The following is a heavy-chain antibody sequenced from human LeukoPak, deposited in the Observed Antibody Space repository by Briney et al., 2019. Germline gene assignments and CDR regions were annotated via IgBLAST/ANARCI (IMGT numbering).Heavy chain of an antibody. CDR1: GYTFTSYY. D-gene: IGHD3-22*01. J-gene: IGHJ6*03. Sequence: ASVKVSCTASGYTFTSYYMHWVRQAPGQGLEWVGIINPSGDPTTYAQKFQGRVTMTSDMSTSTVYMELSSLRSEDTAVYYCARSSGYYSSLFYVHVWGKGTTVTVSS. CDR3: ARSSGYYSSLFYVHV. V-gene: IGHV1-46*01. CDR2: INPSGDPT.